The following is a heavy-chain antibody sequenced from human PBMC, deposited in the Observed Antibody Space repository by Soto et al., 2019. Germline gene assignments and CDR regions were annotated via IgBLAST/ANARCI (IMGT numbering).Heavy chain of an antibody. CDR1: GGSISSSNW. V-gene: IGHV4-4*02. J-gene: IGHJ5*02. CDR2: IYYSGST. CDR3: ARARIAARPSNWFDP. D-gene: IGHD6-6*01. Sequence: SETLSLTCAVSGGSISSSNWWSWVRQPPGKGLEWIGYIYYSGSTNYNPSLKSRVTISVDTSKNQFSLKLSSVTAADTAVYYCARARIAARPSNWFDPWGQGTLVTVSS.